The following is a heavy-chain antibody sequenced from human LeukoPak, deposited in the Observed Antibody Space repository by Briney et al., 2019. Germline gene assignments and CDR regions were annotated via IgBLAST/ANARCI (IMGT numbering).Heavy chain of an antibody. J-gene: IGHJ4*02. CDR3: AKADNEYYFDY. D-gene: IGHD1-1*01. Sequence: PSQTLSLTCTVCVHPNRRGDYYGRWIRQPPGKGLEWIEYIYYSGSTYYNPSLKSRVTISVGTSKNQFALKLLTSNAAATSFYYCAKADNEYYFDYWGQGTLVTVSS. V-gene: IGHV4-30-4*01. CDR1: VHPNRRGDYY. CDR2: IYYSGST.